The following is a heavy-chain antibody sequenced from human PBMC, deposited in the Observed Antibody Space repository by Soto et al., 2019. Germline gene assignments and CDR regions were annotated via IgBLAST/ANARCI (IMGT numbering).Heavy chain of an antibody. CDR2: IYYSGST. CDR1: GGSISSYY. V-gene: IGHV4-59*08. Sequence: QVQLQESGPGLVKPSETLSLTCTVSGGSISSYYWSWIRQPPGKGLERIGYIYYSGSTNYNPTLKSQVTLSVERSKTLYSRKMSSVPAADSAVYSCASHYDISTGYYIPCYFDYWGQGTLVTVSS. D-gene: IGHD3-9*01. CDR3: ASHYDISTGYYIPCYFDY. J-gene: IGHJ4*02.